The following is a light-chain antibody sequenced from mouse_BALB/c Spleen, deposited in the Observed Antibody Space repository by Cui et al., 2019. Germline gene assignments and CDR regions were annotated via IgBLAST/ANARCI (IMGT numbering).Light chain of an antibody. J-gene: IGKJ1*01. V-gene: IGKV4-55*01. CDR1: SSVSY. Sequence: QIFLTQSPAIMSASPGEKVTMTCSASSSVSYMYWYQQKPGSSPKPQIYDTSNLASGVPVRFSGSGSGTSYSLTISSMEAEDAATYYCQQRSSYPRTFGGGTKLEIK. CDR2: DTS. CDR3: QQRSSYPRT.